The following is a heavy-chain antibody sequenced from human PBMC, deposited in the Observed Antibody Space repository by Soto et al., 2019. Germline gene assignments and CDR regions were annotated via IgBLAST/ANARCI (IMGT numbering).Heavy chain of an antibody. CDR2: INSDGSSA. D-gene: IGHD6-13*01. J-gene: IGHJ4*02. Sequence: EVQLVESGGGLVQPGGSLRLSCAASGFTFSTYWMHWVRQAPGKGLVWVSRINSDGSSATYADSVKGRFTISRDNAKNKLYLQMTSLRAEDTAVYYCASDILAAGFDYGGQGTLVTVSS. V-gene: IGHV3-74*01. CDR1: GFTFSTYW. CDR3: ASDILAAGFDY.